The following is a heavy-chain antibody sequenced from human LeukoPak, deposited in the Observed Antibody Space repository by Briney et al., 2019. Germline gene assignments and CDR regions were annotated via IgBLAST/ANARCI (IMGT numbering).Heavy chain of an antibody. J-gene: IGHJ5*02. CDR3: ARDPLITATTTWFDP. CDR2: INPSGGST. D-gene: IGHD1-7*01. Sequence: ASVTVSCKASGCTFTSYYMHWVRLAPGQGLEWMGIINPSGGSTRYAQRFQGRVTMTRDTSTKTVYMDMSSVRSEDTAVYYCARDPLITATTTWFDPWGQGTLVTVSS. V-gene: IGHV1-46*01. CDR1: GCTFTSYY.